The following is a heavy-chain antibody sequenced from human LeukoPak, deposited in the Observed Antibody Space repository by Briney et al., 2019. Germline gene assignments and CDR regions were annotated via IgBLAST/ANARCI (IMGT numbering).Heavy chain of an antibody. D-gene: IGHD4-17*01. CDR1: GGSFSNSNYY. Sequence: SETLSLPCTVCGGSFSNSNYYWGWIRQPPGKGLEWIASIYYSGSTYYNPSLKSRVTISVDTSKNQFSLKLSSVTAADTAVYYCARHQGNYGDYYYYMDVWGKGTTVTVSS. J-gene: IGHJ6*03. CDR2: IYYSGST. V-gene: IGHV4-39*01. CDR3: ARHQGNYGDYYYYMDV.